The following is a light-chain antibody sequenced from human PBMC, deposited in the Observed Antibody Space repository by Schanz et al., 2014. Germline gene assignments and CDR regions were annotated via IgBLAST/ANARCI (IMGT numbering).Light chain of an antibody. CDR2: EGS. CDR1: SSDVGSYNL. V-gene: IGLV2-23*01. Sequence: QSVLTQPASVSGSPGQSITISCTGTSSDVGSYNLVSWYQQHPGKAPKLMIYEGSKRPSGVSNRFSGSKSGNTASLTISGLQAEDEADYYCSSHSLTSILVFGGGTKLTVL. J-gene: IGLJ2*01. CDR3: SSHSLTSILV.